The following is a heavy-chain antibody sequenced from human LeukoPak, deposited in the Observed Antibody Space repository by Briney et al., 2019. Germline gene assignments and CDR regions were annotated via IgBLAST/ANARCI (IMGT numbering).Heavy chain of an antibody. V-gene: IGHV3-48*01. D-gene: IGHD6-19*01. J-gene: IGHJ4*02. Sequence: SGGPLTLPCAPSGFPFSSYSVNGVRQATGKGLEGVSYISSSSSTINYADTVKGRFTISRANAKNPLYLQMNSLRAEDTAVYYCARVPIATSRGWPLDYWGQGTLVTVSS. CDR1: GFPFSSYS. CDR2: ISSSSSTI. CDR3: ARVPIATSRGWPLDY.